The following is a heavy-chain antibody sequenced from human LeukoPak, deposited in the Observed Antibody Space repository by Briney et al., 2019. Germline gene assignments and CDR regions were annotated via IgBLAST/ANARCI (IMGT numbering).Heavy chain of an antibody. CDR1: GGSISSGGYY. D-gene: IGHD4-23*01. Sequence: SETLSLTCTVSGGSISSGGYYWSWIRQHPGKGLEWIGYIYYSGSTNYNPSLKSRVTISVDTSKNQFSLKLSSVTAADTAVYYCARDHYGGNFPYFDYWGQGTLVTVSS. CDR2: IYYSGST. V-gene: IGHV4-61*08. CDR3: ARDHYGGNFPYFDY. J-gene: IGHJ4*02.